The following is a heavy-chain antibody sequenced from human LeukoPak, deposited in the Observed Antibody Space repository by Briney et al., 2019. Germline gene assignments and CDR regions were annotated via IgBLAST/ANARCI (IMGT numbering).Heavy chain of an antibody. D-gene: IGHD1-26*01. Sequence: ASVKVSCKASGGTFSSYAISWVRQAPGQGLEWMGGIIPIFGSANYAQKFQGRVTITTDESTSTAYMELSSLRSEDTAVYYCARGLGWDDWYFDLWGRGTLVTVSS. J-gene: IGHJ2*01. CDR2: IIPIFGSA. V-gene: IGHV1-69*05. CDR3: ARGLGWDDWYFDL. CDR1: GGTFSSYA.